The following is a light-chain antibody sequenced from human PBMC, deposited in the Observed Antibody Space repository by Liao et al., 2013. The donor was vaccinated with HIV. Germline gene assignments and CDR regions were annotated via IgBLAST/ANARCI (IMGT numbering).Light chain of an antibody. J-gene: IGLJ3*02. CDR1: NIRRKS. V-gene: IGLV3-21*01. CDR3: YSAADNNLGV. CDR2: YDS. Sequence: SYVLTQPPSVSVAPGKTAGLACGGDNIRRKSVHWYQQKPGQAPLLVMYYDSDRPSGIPERFSGSSSGTTVTLTISGAQVEDEADYYCYSAADNNLGVFGGGTKLTVL.